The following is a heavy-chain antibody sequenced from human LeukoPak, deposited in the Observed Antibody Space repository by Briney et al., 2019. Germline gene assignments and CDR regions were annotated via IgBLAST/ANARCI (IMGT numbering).Heavy chain of an antibody. J-gene: IGHJ4*02. CDR2: INPSGGCT. V-gene: IGHV1-46*01. D-gene: IGHD6-6*01. CDR1: GYTFTSYY. Sequence: ASVKVSCKASGYTFTSYYMHWVRQAPGQGLEWMGIINPSGGCTSYAQKFQGRVTMTRDMSTSTVYMELSSLRSEDTAVYYCARGVAAARWAGVWGQGTLVTVSS. CDR3: ARGVAAARWAGV.